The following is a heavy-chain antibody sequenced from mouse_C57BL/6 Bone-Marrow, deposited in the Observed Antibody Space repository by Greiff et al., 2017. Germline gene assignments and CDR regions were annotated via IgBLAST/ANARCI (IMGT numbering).Heavy chain of an antibody. CDR1: GYTFTSYW. CDR3: ARTGFDY. J-gene: IGHJ2*01. V-gene: IGHV1-69*01. Sequence: VKLQQPGAELVMPGASVKLSCKASGYTFTSYWMHWVKQRPGQGLEWIGEIDPSDSYTNYNQKFKGKSTLTVDKSSSTAYMPLSSLTSEDSAVYYCARTGFDYWGQGTTLTVSS. D-gene: IGHD4-1*01. CDR2: IDPSDSYT.